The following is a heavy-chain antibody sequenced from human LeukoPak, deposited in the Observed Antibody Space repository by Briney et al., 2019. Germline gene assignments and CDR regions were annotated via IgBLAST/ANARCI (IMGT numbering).Heavy chain of an antibody. V-gene: IGHV3-23*01. J-gene: IGHJ4*02. D-gene: IGHD3-3*01. Sequence: GGSLRLSCAASGFTFSSYSMNWVRQAPGKGLEWVSAISGSGGSTYYADSVKGRFTISRDNSKNTLYLQMNSLRAEDTAVYYCAKRSGYDFWSGPDYWGQGTLVTVSS. CDR2: ISGSGGST. CDR1: GFTFSSYS. CDR3: AKRSGYDFWSGPDY.